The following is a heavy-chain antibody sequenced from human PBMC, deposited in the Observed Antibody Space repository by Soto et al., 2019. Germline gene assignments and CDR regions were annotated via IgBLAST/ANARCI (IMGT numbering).Heavy chain of an antibody. CDR3: AIDRGYCSSTSCYVGYYYGMDV. Sequence: GGSLRLSCAASGFTFSSYAMHWVRQAPGKGLEWVTVISYDGSNKYYADKVKGRFTISRDNSKNTLYLQMNSLRAEDTAVYYCAIDRGYCSSTSCYVGYYYGMDVWGQGTTVTVSS. D-gene: IGHD2-2*01. V-gene: IGHV3-30-3*01. J-gene: IGHJ6*02. CDR2: ISYDGSNK. CDR1: GFTFSSYA.